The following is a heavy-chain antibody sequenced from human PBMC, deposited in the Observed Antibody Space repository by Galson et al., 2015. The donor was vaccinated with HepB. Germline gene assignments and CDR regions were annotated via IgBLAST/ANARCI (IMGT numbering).Heavy chain of an antibody. V-gene: IGHV3-23*01. CDR2: ISGSGGST. Sequence: SLRLSCAASGFTFSSYAMSWVRQAPGKGLEWVSAISGSGGSTYYADSVKGRFTISRDNSKNTLYLLMNSLRAEDTAVYYCAQRRIAVAVTGYWGQGTLVTVSS. CDR1: GFTFSSYA. D-gene: IGHD6-19*01. CDR3: AQRRIAVAVTGY. J-gene: IGHJ4*02.